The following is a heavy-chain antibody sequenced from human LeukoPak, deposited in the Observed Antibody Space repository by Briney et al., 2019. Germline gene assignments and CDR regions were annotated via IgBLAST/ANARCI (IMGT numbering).Heavy chain of an antibody. CDR2: IIPIFGTA. J-gene: IGHJ6*03. Sequence: SGKVSCKASGGTFSSYAISWVRQAPGQGLEWMGGIIPIFGTANYAQKFQGRVTITTDESTSTAYMELSSLRSEDTAVYYCAIVGPGRGFDYYYYYMDVWGKGTTVTVSS. CDR1: GGTFSSYA. V-gene: IGHV1-69*05. CDR3: AIVGPGRGFDYYYYYMDV. D-gene: IGHD3-10*01.